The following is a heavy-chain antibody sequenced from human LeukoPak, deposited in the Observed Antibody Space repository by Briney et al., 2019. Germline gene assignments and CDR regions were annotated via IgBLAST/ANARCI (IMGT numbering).Heavy chain of an antibody. CDR1: GGSISSYY. Sequence: SETLSLTCTVSGGSISSYYWSWIRQPPGKGLEWIGYIYTSGSTNHNPSLKSRVTISLDTSKNQFSLKLSSVTAADTAVYYWARHYYDSSGYWGGTNFGDAFDIWGQETMVTVSS. V-gene: IGHV4-4*09. D-gene: IGHD3-22*01. CDR2: IYTSGST. CDR3: ARHYYDSSGYWGGTNFGDAFDI. J-gene: IGHJ3*02.